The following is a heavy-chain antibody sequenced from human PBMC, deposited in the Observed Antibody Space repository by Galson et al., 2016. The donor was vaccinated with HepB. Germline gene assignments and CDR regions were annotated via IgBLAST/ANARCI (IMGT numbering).Heavy chain of an antibody. V-gene: IGHV6-1*01. CDR1: GDSVSSKSAT. J-gene: IGHJ6*02. CDR3: SRDQYFQYTYRSGTYSDGMDV. Sequence: CAISGDSVSSKSATWNWIRQSPTRGLEWLGRTYYRSTWSYDYAVSVKGRITLIPNPSKNQFSLVLNSVTPEDTAVYFCSRDQYFQYTYRSGTYSDGMDVWGQGTAVTVSS. D-gene: IGHD3-10*01. CDR2: TYYRSTWSY.